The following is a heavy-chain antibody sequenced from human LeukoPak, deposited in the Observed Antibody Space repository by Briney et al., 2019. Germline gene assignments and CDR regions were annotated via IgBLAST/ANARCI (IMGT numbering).Heavy chain of an antibody. J-gene: IGHJ6*02. Sequence: GGSLRLSCAASGFTVSSNYMSWVRQAPGKGLEWVASVNHNGNVNYYVDSVKGRFTISRDNAKNSLYLQMSNLRAEDTAVYFCARGGGLDVWGQGATVTVSS. CDR2: VNHNGNVN. D-gene: IGHD3-16*01. V-gene: IGHV3-7*03. CDR1: GFTVSSNY. CDR3: ARGGGLDV.